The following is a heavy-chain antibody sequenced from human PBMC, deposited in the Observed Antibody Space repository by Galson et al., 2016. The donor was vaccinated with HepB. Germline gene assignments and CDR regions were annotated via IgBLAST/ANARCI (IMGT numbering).Heavy chain of an antibody. Sequence: SLRLSCAASGFTYSSYAMNWVRQAPGKGLEWVSSISGSGGNIYFADSVKGRFTISRDNTKNRLYLHMNSLRAEDTAVYYCAKALNWDYKLDAFDIWGPGTMVTVSS. D-gene: IGHD4-11*01. CDR2: ISGSGGNI. CDR3: AKALNWDYKLDAFDI. V-gene: IGHV3-23*01. CDR1: GFTYSSYA. J-gene: IGHJ3*02.